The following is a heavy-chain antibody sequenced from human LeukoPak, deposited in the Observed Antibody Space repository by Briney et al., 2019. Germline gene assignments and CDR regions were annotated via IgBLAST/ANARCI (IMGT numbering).Heavy chain of an antibody. V-gene: IGHV1-69*13. Sequence: SVTVSCKASGGTFSSYAISWVRQAPAQELEWMGGIIPVFGTANYAQKFQGRVTITADESTSTAYMELSSLRSEDTAVYYCARDIVGATRGHFDYWGQGTLVTVSS. D-gene: IGHD1-26*01. CDR1: GGTFSSYA. CDR2: IIPVFGTA. J-gene: IGHJ4*02. CDR3: ARDIVGATRGHFDY.